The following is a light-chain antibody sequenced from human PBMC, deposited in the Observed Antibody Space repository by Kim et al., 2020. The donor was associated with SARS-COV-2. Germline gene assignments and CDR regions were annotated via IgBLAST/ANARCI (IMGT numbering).Light chain of an antibody. CDR2: DAS. Sequence: DIQMTQSPSSLSASVGDRVTITCQASQDISNNLNWYQQKSGESPKLLIYDASSLDTGVPSKFSGRGSGTDFTFTINNLEPEDTATYFCQHYYGFPYTFGQGTKLEIK. V-gene: IGKV1-33*01. CDR3: QHYYGFPYT. J-gene: IGKJ2*01. CDR1: QDISNN.